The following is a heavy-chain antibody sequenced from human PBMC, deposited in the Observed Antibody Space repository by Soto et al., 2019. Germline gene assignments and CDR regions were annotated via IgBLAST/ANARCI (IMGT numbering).Heavy chain of an antibody. CDR3: ARPSGWFGEYQNWYFDL. D-gene: IGHD3-10*01. CDR2: IIPIFGTA. V-gene: IGHV1-69*12. J-gene: IGHJ2*01. Sequence: QVQLVQSGAEVKKPGSSVKVSCKASGGTFSSYAISWVRQAPGQGLEWMGGIIPIFGTANYAQKFQGRVTITADESTSTADMELSSLRSEDTAVYYCARPSGWFGEYQNWYFDLWGRGTLVTVSS. CDR1: GGTFSSYA.